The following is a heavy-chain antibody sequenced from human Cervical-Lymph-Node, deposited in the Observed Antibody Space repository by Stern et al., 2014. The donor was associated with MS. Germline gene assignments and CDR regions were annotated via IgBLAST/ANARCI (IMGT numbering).Heavy chain of an antibody. CDR1: GYTFTSYG. CDR3: ARGLLGSENAFDI. Sequence: QVKLLQPGAEVKKPGASVKVSCKASGYTFTSYGISWVRQAPGQGLEWMGWFSAYNGHTSYAQKLQCRVTMTTDTSTSTASMELRSLRSDYTAVYYCARGLLGSENAFDIWGQGTMVTVSS. J-gene: IGHJ3*02. CDR2: FSAYNGHT. V-gene: IGHV1-18*01. D-gene: IGHD2-15*01.